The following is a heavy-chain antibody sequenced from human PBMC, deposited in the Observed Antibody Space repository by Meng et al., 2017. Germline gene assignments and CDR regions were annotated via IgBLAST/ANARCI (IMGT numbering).Heavy chain of an antibody. Sequence: GESLKISCAASGFTFSSYEMNWVRQAPGKGLEWVSYISSSGSTIYYADSVKGRFTISRDNAKNSLYLQMNSLRAEDTAVYYCARSLYSSSWYIPLNYYGRDGWGQGTTVTVAS. D-gene: IGHD6-13*01. J-gene: IGHJ6*02. CDR1: GFTFSSYE. V-gene: IGHV3-48*03. CDR3: ARSLYSSSWYIPLNYYGRDG. CDR2: ISSSGSTI.